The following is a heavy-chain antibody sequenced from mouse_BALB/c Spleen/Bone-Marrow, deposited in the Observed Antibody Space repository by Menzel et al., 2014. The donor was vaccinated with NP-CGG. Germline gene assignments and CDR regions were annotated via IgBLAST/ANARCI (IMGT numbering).Heavy chain of an antibody. CDR1: GDTITSGY. J-gene: IGHJ2*01. Sequence: EVKLMESGPSLVKPSQTLSLTCSVTGDTITSGYWNWIRKFPGNKLEYMGYISYSGSTYYNPSLKSRISITRDTSKNQYYLQLNSVTTEDTATYYCARYYGKTYFDYWGQGTTLTVSS. CDR3: ARYYGKTYFDY. D-gene: IGHD2-1*01. V-gene: IGHV3-8*02. CDR2: ISYSGST.